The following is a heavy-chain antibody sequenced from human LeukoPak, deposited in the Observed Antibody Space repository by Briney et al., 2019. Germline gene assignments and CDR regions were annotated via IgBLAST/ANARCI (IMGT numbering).Heavy chain of an antibody. CDR3: ARQSSIGYSDY. CDR1: GGSISSSSYY. D-gene: IGHD3-22*01. J-gene: IGHJ4*02. V-gene: IGHV4-39*01. Sequence: PSETLSLTCTVSGGSISSSSYYWDWIRQPPGKGLEWIGSIHYSGSTYNNPSLKSRVTTSIDTSKNHYSLKLRSVTAADTAVYYCARQSSIGYSDYWGQGTLVTVSS. CDR2: IHYSGST.